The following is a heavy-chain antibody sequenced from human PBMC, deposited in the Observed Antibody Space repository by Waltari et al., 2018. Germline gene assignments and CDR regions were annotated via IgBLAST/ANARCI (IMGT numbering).Heavy chain of an antibody. J-gene: IGHJ4*02. CDR3: AKGMSSSSNYFDY. CDR1: GFTFSSYA. CDR2: IYNDGGST. D-gene: IGHD6-6*01. Sequence: EVQLLESGGGLVQPGGSLSLSCAASGFTFSSYAIGWVRPAPGKGLEWVSIIYNDGGSTFYADSVKGRFTISRDNSKSTLFLQMNSLRAEDTAVYYCAKGMSSSSNYFDYWGQGTLVTVSS. V-gene: IGHV3-23*03.